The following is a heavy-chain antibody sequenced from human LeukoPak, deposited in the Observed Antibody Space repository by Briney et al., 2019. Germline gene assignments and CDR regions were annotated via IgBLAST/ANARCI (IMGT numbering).Heavy chain of an antibody. J-gene: IGHJ4*02. CDR3: TRQPSASFDY. V-gene: IGHV3-73*01. Sequence: GGSLRLSCAASGFTFSGSAMHWVRQACGKGLELVGRIRSKANSYATAYAASVRGRFSISRDDSKNTAYVQMNILKTEDTAVYYCTRQPSASFDYWGQGTLVTVSS. CDR2: IRSKANSYAT. CDR1: GFTFSGSA.